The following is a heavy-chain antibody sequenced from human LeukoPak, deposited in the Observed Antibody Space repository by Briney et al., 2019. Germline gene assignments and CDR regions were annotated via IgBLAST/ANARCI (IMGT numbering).Heavy chain of an antibody. CDR2: ISSSSSTI. CDR3: ARELLAEVPAANFGDWFDP. V-gene: IGHV3-11*04. J-gene: IGHJ5*02. D-gene: IGHD2-2*01. Sequence: LSPTCTVSGYSISSGYYWGWIRQPPGKGLEWVSYISSSSSTIYYADSVKGRFTISRDNAKNSLYLQMSSLRAEDTAVYYCARELLAEVPAANFGDWFDPWGQGTLVTVSS. CDR1: GYSISSGYY.